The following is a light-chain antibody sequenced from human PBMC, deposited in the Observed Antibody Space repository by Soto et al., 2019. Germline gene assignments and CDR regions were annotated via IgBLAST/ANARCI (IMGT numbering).Light chain of an antibody. CDR3: CSYAGSNTWV. CDR1: SRDVGSYNL. Sequence: QSALTQPASVSGSPGQSITISCTGTSRDVGSYNLVSWYQKHPGKAPKLIIYEGSKRPSGVSDRFSGSKSGNTASLTISGIQAEDESDYYCCSYAGSNTWVFGGGTKLTVL. J-gene: IGLJ3*02. CDR2: EGS. V-gene: IGLV2-23*01.